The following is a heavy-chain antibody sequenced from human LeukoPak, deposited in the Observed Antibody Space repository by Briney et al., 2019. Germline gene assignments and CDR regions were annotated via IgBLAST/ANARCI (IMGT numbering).Heavy chain of an antibody. D-gene: IGHD3-16*01. J-gene: IGHJ4*02. CDR2: LYSDGNT. Sequence: GESLEISCAASGFTVITNDMTWVRQASGKGLEWVSVLYSDGNTKYADSVQGRFTISRDNSKNTLYLEMNSLSPDDTAVYYCAGGVDPLAANTLAYWGQGTLVTVSS. CDR1: GFTVITND. CDR3: AGGVDPLAANTLAY. V-gene: IGHV3-53*01.